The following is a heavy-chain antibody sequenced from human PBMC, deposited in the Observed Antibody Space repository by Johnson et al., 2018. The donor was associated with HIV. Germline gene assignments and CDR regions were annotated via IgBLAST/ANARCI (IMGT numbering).Heavy chain of an antibody. CDR1: GFTVSSNY. J-gene: IGHJ3*02. CDR3: ARDLRFDRLVQGRVIISGVFDM. V-gene: IGHV3-66*03. CDR2: IYSGGST. D-gene: IGHD3-10*01. Sequence: VQLVESGGGLIQPGGSLRLCCAASGFTVSSNYMSWVRQAPGKGLEWVSVIYSGGSTYYAASVKGRFIISRDNSKNTLFLQMNSLRTEDTAVYSCARDLRFDRLVQGRVIISGVFDMWGQGTVVHVSS.